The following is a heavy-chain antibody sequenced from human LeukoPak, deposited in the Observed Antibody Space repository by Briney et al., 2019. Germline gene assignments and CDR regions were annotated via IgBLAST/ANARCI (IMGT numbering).Heavy chain of an antibody. CDR2: IYYSGST. Sequence: SETLSLTCTVSGGSISTYYWSWIRQPPGKGLEWIGYIYYSGSTNYNPSLKSRVTISVDMSKNQFSLKVSSVTAADTAVYYCARSNGYNGKFDYWGEGTLVTVSS. D-gene: IGHD4-11*01. CDR3: ARSNGYNGKFDY. V-gene: IGHV4-59*01. J-gene: IGHJ4*02. CDR1: GGSISTYY.